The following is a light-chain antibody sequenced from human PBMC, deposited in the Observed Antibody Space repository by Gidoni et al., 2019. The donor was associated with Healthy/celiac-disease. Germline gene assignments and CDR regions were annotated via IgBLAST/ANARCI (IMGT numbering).Light chain of an antibody. CDR3: SSYTSSSLWDVV. Sequence: QSALTPPASVSGSPGQSITISCTGTSSNVGGYNYVSWYQQHPGKAPKLMIYEVSNRPSGVSNRFSGSKSGNTASLTISGLQAEDEADYYCSSYTSSSLWDVVFGGGTKLTVL. CDR1: SSNVGGYNY. V-gene: IGLV2-14*01. CDR2: EVS. J-gene: IGLJ2*01.